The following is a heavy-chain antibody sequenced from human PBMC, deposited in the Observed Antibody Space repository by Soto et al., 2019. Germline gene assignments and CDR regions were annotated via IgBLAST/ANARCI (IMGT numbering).Heavy chain of an antibody. Sequence: GGSLRLSCTVSGLTFSNFWMHWVRQAPGKGLVWVSRVTGDGTTTDYADSVKGRFTISRDNAKNTVFLQMNSLRAEDTAVYYCATLNSFGSDFWGHGTLVTVSS. J-gene: IGHJ4*01. CDR2: VTGDGTTT. CDR1: GLTFSNFW. CDR3: ATLNSFGSDF. D-gene: IGHD3-3*01. V-gene: IGHV3-74*01.